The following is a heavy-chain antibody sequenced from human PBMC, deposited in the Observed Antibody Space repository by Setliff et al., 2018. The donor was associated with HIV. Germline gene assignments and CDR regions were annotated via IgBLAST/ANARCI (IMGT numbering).Heavy chain of an antibody. V-gene: IGHV3-30*03. Sequence: QTGGSLRLSCVASGSSFSNFGFHWVRQAPGKGLEWLAVISFDGLNNYYADSVKGRFTISRDNSKDTVFLQMNRLSFEDTAVYYCAIRSLLGLQVWGQGSLVTVSS. CDR2: ISFDGLNN. CDR3: AIRSLLGLQV. J-gene: IGHJ1*01. CDR1: GSSFSNFG.